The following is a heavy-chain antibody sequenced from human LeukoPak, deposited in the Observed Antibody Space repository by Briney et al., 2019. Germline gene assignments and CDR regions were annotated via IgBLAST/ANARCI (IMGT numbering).Heavy chain of an antibody. J-gene: IGHJ5*02. V-gene: IGHV4-59*01. Sequence: SETLSLTCTVSGGSIITYYWSWIRQPPGKGLEWIGYIYYSGSTNYNPSLKSRVTISVDTSKNQFSLKVSSVTTADTAVYYCERDMPAYWFDPWGQGTLVTVSS. CDR3: ERDMPAYWFDP. D-gene: IGHD2-2*01. CDR1: GGSIITYY. CDR2: IYYSGST.